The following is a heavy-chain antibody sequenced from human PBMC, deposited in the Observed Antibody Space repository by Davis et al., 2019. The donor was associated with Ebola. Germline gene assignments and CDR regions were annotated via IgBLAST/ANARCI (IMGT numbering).Heavy chain of an antibody. V-gene: IGHV4-59*01. CDR3: ARETRGGWFDP. CDR1: GGSISRYY. D-gene: IGHD3-16*01. J-gene: IGHJ5*02. CDR2: IYYSGST. Sequence: GSLRLSCTVSGGSISRYYWSWIRQPPGKGLEWIGYIYYSGSTNYNPSLKSRVTISVDTSKNQFSLKLSSVTAADTAVYYCARETRGGWFDPWGQGTLVTVSS.